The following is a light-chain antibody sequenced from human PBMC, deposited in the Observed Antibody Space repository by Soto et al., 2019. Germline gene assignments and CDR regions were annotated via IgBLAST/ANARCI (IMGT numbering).Light chain of an antibody. V-gene: IGKV1-5*01. J-gene: IGKJ1*01. CDR1: QSISSW. Sequence: DIQMTQSPSTLSASVGDRVTITCRASQSISSWLAWYQQKPGKAPKLLIYDASSLESGVPSRFSGSGSWTEFTLTISSLQPDDFATYYCQQYNSYSLFGQGTKVEIK. CDR2: DAS. CDR3: QQYNSYSL.